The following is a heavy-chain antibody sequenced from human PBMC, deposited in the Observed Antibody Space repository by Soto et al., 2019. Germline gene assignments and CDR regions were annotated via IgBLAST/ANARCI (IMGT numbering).Heavy chain of an antibody. J-gene: IGHJ4*02. Sequence: QVQLMQSGAEVKKPGASVKVSCKASGDTFTDYYIHWVRQAPGQGLEWMGTVNPSGGHTTYAQHFLGTVTMTGDTYTSTLYMELTSLTSDDTAIYYCARGGHVVVVTAALDYWGQGTLVTVSS. CDR3: ARGGHVVVVTAALDY. CDR1: GDTFTDYY. CDR2: VNPSGGHT. V-gene: IGHV1-46*01. D-gene: IGHD2-21*02.